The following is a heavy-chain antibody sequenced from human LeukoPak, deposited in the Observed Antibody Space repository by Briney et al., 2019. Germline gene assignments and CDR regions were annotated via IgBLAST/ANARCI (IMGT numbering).Heavy chain of an antibody. CDR1: GGSISSYY. CDR2: IYYSGST. V-gene: IGHV4-59*01. D-gene: IGHD1-1*01. CDR3: ARLTTWVGYCFDY. J-gene: IGHJ4*02. Sequence: PSETLSPTCTVSGGSISSYYWSWIRQPPGKGLEWIGYIYYSGSTNYNPSLESRVTISVDTSKNQFSLRLSSVTAADTAVYYCARLTTWVGYCFDYWGQGTLVTVSS.